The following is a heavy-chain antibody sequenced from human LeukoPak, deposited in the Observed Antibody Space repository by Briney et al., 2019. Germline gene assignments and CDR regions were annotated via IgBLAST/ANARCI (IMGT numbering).Heavy chain of an antibody. D-gene: IGHD6-13*01. CDR3: AAGFSNRGYIY. CDR2: TVLGSGDT. V-gene: IGHV1-58*02. Sequence: SVKVSCKASGLTFSTSAMHWVRQTRGQGLEWIGWTVLGSGDTDYAQSLRDRVTITRDMSTSTAYMEVSSLRSEDTAMYYCAAGFSNRGYIYWGQGTLVTVSS. J-gene: IGHJ4*02. CDR1: GLTFSTSA.